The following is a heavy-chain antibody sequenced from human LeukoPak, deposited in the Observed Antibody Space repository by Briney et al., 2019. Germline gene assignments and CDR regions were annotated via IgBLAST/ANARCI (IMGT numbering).Heavy chain of an antibody. CDR1: GFIFANYA. D-gene: IGHD3-10*02. Sequence: GGSLRLSCTTSGFIFANYAMAWVRQAPGKGLEWVSYISSSGSTIYYADSVKGRFTISRDNAKNSLYLQMNSLRAEDTAVYYCAELGITMIGGVWGKGTTVTISS. CDR3: AELGITMIGGV. CDR2: ISSSGSTI. V-gene: IGHV3-48*03. J-gene: IGHJ6*04.